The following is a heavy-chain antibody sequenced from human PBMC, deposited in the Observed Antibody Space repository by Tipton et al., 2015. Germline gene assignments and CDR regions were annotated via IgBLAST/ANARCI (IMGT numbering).Heavy chain of an antibody. Sequence: SLRLSCAASGFTFSNYNMNWVRQAPGKGLEWVSSISSSSSYIYYADSVRGRFTISRDNAKNSVFLQMNSLRAEDTAVYYCARRGRDIVVVAAANHGMDVWGQGTTVTVSS. V-gene: IGHV3-21*06. D-gene: IGHD2-2*01. CDR1: GFTFSNYN. CDR2: ISSSSSYI. J-gene: IGHJ6*02. CDR3: ARRGRDIVVVAAANHGMDV.